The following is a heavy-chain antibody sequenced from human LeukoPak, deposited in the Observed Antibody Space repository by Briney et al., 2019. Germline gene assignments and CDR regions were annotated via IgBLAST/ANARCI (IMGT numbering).Heavy chain of an antibody. CDR1: GYTFTGYY. D-gene: IGHD3-3*01. CDR3: ARPNYDFWSGYPNWFDP. V-gene: IGHV1-2*02. Sequence: ASVKVSCKASGYTFTGYYMHWVRQAPGQGVEWKGWINPNSGGTNYAQKFQGRVTMTRDTSISTAYMELSRLRSDDTAVYYCARPNYDFWSGYPNWFDPWGQGTLVTVSS. J-gene: IGHJ5*02. CDR2: INPNSGGT.